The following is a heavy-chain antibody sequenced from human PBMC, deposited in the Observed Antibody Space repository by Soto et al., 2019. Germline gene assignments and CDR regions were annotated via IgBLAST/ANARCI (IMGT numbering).Heavy chain of an antibody. Sequence: SETLSLTCTVSGGSINNSNYSWGWIRQPPGKGLEWIGTMYYSGNTYYNPSLKSRVTISVDTSKNQFSLKLSSVTAADTAVYYCARPLYSYGPMDVWGQGTTVTVSS. CDR3: ARPLYSYGPMDV. V-gene: IGHV4-39*07. CDR2: MYYSGNT. J-gene: IGHJ6*02. CDR1: GGSINNSNYS. D-gene: IGHD5-18*01.